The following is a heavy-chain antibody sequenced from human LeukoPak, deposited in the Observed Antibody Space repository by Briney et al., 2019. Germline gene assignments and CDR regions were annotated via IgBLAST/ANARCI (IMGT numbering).Heavy chain of an antibody. Sequence: GGSLRLSCAASGFTLSSNAMSWVRQAPGRGLEWVSAISSSDGRTYYADSVKGRFTISRDNSKNTLYLQMSSLRAEDTAVYYCAKAPTVTTWVCDYWGQGTLVTVSS. D-gene: IGHD4-17*01. CDR2: ISSSDGRT. V-gene: IGHV3-23*01. CDR1: GFTLSSNA. J-gene: IGHJ4*02. CDR3: AKAPTVTTWVCDY.